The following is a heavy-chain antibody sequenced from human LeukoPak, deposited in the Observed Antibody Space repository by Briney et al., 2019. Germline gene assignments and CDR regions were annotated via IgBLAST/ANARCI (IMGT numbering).Heavy chain of an antibody. CDR1: GFTVSSNY. J-gene: IGHJ4*02. CDR2: IHSGGST. V-gene: IGHV3-53*01. Sequence: GGSLRLSCAVSGFTVSSNYMSWVRQAPGKGLEWISIIHSGGSTYYADSVKGRFTISRDNSKNTLYLQMNSPRAEDTAVYYCARDDSSGFFDCWGQGTLVTVSS. CDR3: ARDDSSGFFDC. D-gene: IGHD3-22*01.